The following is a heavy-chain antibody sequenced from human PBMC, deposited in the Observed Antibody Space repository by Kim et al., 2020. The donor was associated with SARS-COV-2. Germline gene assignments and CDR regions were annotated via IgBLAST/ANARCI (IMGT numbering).Heavy chain of an antibody. D-gene: IGHD6-13*01. CDR3: VKDVRAESAAFES. Sequence: YAGSVKGRFTISRDNSRNTVHLEMNSLRAEDTAMYYCVKDVRAESAAFESWGQGTQVTVSS. J-gene: IGHJ4*02. V-gene: IGHV3-30*02.